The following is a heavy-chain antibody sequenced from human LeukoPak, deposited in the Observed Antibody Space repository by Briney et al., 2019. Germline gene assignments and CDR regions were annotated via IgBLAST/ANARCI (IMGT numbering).Heavy chain of an antibody. J-gene: IGHJ4*02. V-gene: IGHV3-7*01. CDR3: ARDRGERGFDY. D-gene: IGHD3-10*01. CDR2: IKQDGSEK. CDR1: GFTFSSYW. Sequence: GGSLRLSCAASGFTFSSYWMSWVRQAPGKGLEWVANIKQDGSEKYYVDSVKGRFSISRDNTKNSLYLQMNSLRVEDTAVYYCARDRGERGFDYWGQGTLVTVSS.